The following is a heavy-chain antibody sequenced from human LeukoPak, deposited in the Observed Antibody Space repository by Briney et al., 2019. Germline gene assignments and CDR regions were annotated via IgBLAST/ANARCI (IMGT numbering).Heavy chain of an antibody. D-gene: IGHD2-2*01. J-gene: IGHJ5*02. V-gene: IGHV4-59*01. Sequence: SETLSLTCTVSGGSMSNDYWTWIRQPPGKGLGWIGYIFYSVNTNYNPSLKSRVTISIDTSKNQFSLRLNSVTAADTALYYCARAARPGCSSTGCYSWFDPWGQGTLVTVSS. CDR1: GGSMSNDY. CDR3: ARAARPGCSSTGCYSWFDP. CDR2: IFYSVNT.